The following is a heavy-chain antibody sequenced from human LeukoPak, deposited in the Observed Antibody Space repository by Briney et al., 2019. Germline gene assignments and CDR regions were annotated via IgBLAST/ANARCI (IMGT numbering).Heavy chain of an antibody. J-gene: IGHJ5*02. CDR1: GYTFTCYY. V-gene: IGHV1-2*02. Sequence: ASVKVSCKASGYTFTCYYMHWVRQAPGQGLEWMGWINPNSGGTNYAQKFQGRVTMTRDTSISTAYMELSRLRSDDTAVYYCARELGTMIVVAPTGTTWFDPWGQGTLVTVSS. CDR2: INPNSGGT. CDR3: ARELGTMIVVAPTGTTWFDP. D-gene: IGHD3-22*01.